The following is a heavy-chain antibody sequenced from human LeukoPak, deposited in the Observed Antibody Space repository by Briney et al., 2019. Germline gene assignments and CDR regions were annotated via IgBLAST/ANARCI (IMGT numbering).Heavy chain of an antibody. V-gene: IGHV4-39*07. Sequence: SETLSLTCTVSGGSISSSSYYWGWIRQPPGKGLEWIGSIYYSGSTYYNPSLKSRVTISVDTSKSQFSLKLSSVTAADTAVYYCARAAWDFGIAEAGTNFDYWGQGTLVTVSS. J-gene: IGHJ4*02. D-gene: IGHD6-13*01. CDR1: GGSISSSSYY. CDR2: IYYSGST. CDR3: ARAAWDFGIAEAGTNFDY.